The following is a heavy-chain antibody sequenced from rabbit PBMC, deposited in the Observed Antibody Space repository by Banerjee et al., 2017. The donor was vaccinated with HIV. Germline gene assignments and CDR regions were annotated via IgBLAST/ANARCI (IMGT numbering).Heavy chain of an antibody. Sequence: QEQLEESGGDLVKPEGSLTLTCTASGFDFSSNYWTCWVRQAPGKGLEWIACINTGIGSTYYANWAKGRFTVSKPSSTTLTLQMTGLTAADTATYFCARNPHSYDNSWGQGTLVTVS. V-gene: IGHV1S45*01. CDR1: GFDFSSNYW. CDR3: ARNPHSYDNS. J-gene: IGHJ4*01. CDR2: INTGIGST. D-gene: IGHD2-1*01.